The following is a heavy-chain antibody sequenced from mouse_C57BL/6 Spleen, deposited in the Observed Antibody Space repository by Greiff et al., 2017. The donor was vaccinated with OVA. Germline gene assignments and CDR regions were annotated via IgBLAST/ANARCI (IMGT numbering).Heavy chain of an antibody. J-gene: IGHJ3*01. D-gene: IGHD4-1*01. CDR1: GYTFTSYW. CDR3: ARAGITGTAD. Sequence: QVQLQQPGAELVKPGASVKLSCKASGYTFTSYWMHWVKQRPGQGLEWIGMIHPNSGSTNYNEKFKTKATLTVDKSSSTAYMQLSSLTYEDSAGYYCARAGITGTADWGQGTLVTVSA. V-gene: IGHV1-64*01. CDR2: IHPNSGST.